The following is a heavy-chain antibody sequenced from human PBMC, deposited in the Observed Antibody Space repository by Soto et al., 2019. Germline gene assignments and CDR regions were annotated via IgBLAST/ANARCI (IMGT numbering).Heavy chain of an antibody. CDR3: ARGKGATNYYGSGTLPGWFDP. J-gene: IGHJ5*02. CDR2: INHSGST. CDR1: GGSFSGYY. V-gene: IGHV4-34*01. D-gene: IGHD3-10*01. Sequence: SETLSLTCAVYGGSFSGYYWSWIRQPPGKGLEWIGEINHSGSTNYNPSLKSRVTISVDTSKNQFSLKLSSVTAADTAVYYCARGKGATNYYGSGTLPGWFDPWGQGTLVTVS.